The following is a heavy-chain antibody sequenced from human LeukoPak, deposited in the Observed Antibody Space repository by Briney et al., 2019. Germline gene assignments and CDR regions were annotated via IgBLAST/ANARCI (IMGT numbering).Heavy chain of an antibody. CDR2: ISYDGSNK. CDR3: AKESSAATQAYYYYGMDV. J-gene: IGHJ6*02. V-gene: IGHV3-30*18. Sequence: GRSLRLSCAASGFTFSSYGMHWVRQAPGKGLEWVAVISYDGSNKYYADSVKGRFTISRDNSKNTLYLQMNSLRAEDTAVCYCAKESSAATQAYYYYGMDVWGQGTTVTVSS. D-gene: IGHD2-15*01. CDR1: GFTFSSYG.